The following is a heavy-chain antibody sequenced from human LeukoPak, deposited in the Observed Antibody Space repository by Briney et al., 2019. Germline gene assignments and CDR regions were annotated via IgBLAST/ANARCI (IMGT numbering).Heavy chain of an antibody. CDR3: ARLTYGSGSYWYFDY. CDR2: IYYSGNT. CDR1: GGSIIGSTYY. Sequence: SETLSLTCTVSGGSIIGSTYYWGWIRQPPGKGLEWIGNIYYSGNTYYNPSLKSRVTISVDTSKNQFSLKLSSVTTADTAVYYCARLTYGSGSYWYFDYWGQGTLVTVSS. J-gene: IGHJ4*02. D-gene: IGHD3-10*01. V-gene: IGHV4-39*01.